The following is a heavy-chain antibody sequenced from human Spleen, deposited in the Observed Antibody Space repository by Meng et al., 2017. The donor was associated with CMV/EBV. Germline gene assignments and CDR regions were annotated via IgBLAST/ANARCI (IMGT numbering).Heavy chain of an antibody. J-gene: IGHJ4*02. V-gene: IGHV3-23*03. CDR1: GFTFSSYA. CDR2: IYSGGSST. Sequence: GESLKISCAASGFTFSSYAMSWVRQAPGKGLEWVSVIYSGGSSTYYADSVKGRFTISRDNSKNTLYLRMNSLRAGDTALYYCAKGLQPWFSLVDYWGQGTMVTVSS. CDR3: AKGLQPWFSLVDY. D-gene: IGHD5-24*01.